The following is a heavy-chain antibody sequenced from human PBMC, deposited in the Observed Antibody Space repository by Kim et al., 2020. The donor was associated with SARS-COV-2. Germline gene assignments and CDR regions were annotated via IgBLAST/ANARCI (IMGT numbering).Heavy chain of an antibody. J-gene: IGHJ4*02. CDR2: IIPILGIA. V-gene: IGHV1-69*04. CDR1: GGTFSSYA. CDR3: ARSKVRGGTLGY. D-gene: IGHD3-10*01. Sequence: SVKVSCKASGGTFSSYAISWVRQAPGQGLEWMGRIIPILGIANYAQKFQGRVTITADKSTSTAYMELSSLRSEDTAVYYCARSKVRGGTLGYWGQGTLVTVSS.